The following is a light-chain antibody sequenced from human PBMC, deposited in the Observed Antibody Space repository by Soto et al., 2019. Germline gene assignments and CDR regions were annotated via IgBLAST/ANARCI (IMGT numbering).Light chain of an antibody. CDR1: QSINSW. CDR3: QQYNSYRK. Sequence: DIQMTQSPSTLSASVGDRVTITCRASQSINSWLAWYQQKPGKAPKLLIYKASSLESGVPSRFTGSGSGTEFTLTISSLQPDDFATYYCQQYNSYRKFGQGTKVAIK. V-gene: IGKV1-5*03. CDR2: KAS. J-gene: IGKJ1*01.